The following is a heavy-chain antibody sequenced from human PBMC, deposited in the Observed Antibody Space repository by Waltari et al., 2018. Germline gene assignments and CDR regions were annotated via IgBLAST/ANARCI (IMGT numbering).Heavy chain of an antibody. V-gene: IGHV3-NL1*01. CDR1: GFTFSNYA. J-gene: IGHJ5*02. CDR3: AKSGGEGSSFNRFDV. CDR2: VDSAGTTT. Sequence: VQLVETGGGLVQPGGSLRLSCAASGFTFSNYAMQWVRQAPGKGLEWISIVDSAGTTTFYADSVKGRFTISRENSKNTLSLQMNSLRTEDTAVYYCAKSGGEGSSFNRFDVWGPGVLVTVSS. D-gene: IGHD6-6*01.